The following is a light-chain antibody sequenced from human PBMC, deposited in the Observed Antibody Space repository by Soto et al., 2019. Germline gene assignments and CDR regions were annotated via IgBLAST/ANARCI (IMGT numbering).Light chain of an antibody. V-gene: IGKV3-20*01. CDR1: QSVSSSF. Sequence: VLTQSPGTLSLSPGERATLSCRASQSVSSSFLAWYQQKPGQSPRLLLYATSSRATGIPDRFSGGGSGTDFTLTISRLEPEDSAVYYCQQYGGSPLLTFGRGTRLEIK. J-gene: IGKJ5*01. CDR2: ATS. CDR3: QQYGGSPLLT.